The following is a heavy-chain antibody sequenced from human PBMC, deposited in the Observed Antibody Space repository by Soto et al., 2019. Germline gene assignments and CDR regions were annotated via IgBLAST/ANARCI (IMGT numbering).Heavy chain of an antibody. CDR2: INHSGST. Sequence: PSETLSLTCAVYGGSFSGYYWNWIRQPPGKGLEWIGEINHSGSTNYNPSLKSRVTISVDTSKNQFSLRLSSVTAADTAVYYCARDRYDILTGGSLNWFDPWGQGTLVTVSS. D-gene: IGHD3-9*01. V-gene: IGHV4-34*01. CDR3: ARDRYDILTGGSLNWFDP. J-gene: IGHJ5*02. CDR1: GGSFSGYY.